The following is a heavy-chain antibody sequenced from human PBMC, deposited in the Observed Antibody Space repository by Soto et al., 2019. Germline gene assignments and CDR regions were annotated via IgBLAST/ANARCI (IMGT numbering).Heavy chain of an antibody. CDR2: IYYSGST. CDR3: ARDRATMVRGVILNYFDY. V-gene: IGHV4-30-4*01. J-gene: IGHJ4*02. CDR1: GGSISSGDYY. Sequence: KPSETLSLTCTVSGGSISSGDYYWSWIRQPPGKGLEWIGYIYYSGSTYYNPSLKSRVTISVDTSKNQFSLKLSSVTAADTAVYYCARDRATMVRGVILNYFDYWGQGTLVTSP. D-gene: IGHD3-10*01.